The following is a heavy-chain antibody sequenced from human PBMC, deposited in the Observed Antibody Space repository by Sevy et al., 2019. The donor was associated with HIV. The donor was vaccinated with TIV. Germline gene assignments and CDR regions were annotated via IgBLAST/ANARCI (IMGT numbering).Heavy chain of an antibody. V-gene: IGHV1-8*01. Sequence: ASVKVSCKASGYTFTSYDINWVRQAPGQGLEWMGWMNPNSGNTGYAQKFQGRVTMTRNTSISTAYMELSSLRSEDTAVYYCARPYCSGGSCYHPAHWGQGTLVTVSS. J-gene: IGHJ4*02. D-gene: IGHD2-15*01. CDR3: ARPYCSGGSCYHPAH. CDR1: GYTFTSYD. CDR2: MNPNSGNT.